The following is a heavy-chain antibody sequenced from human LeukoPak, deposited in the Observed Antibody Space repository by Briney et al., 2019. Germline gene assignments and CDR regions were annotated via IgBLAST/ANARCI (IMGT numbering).Heavy chain of an antibody. V-gene: IGHV3-7*03. CDR3: AKQRYYYDSTIDY. J-gene: IGHJ4*02. CDR1: GFTFSSYW. Sequence: GGSLRLSCAASGFTFSSYWMSWVRQAPGKGLEWVANIKQDGSEKYYVDSVKGRFTISRDNVKNSLYLQMNSLRAEDTAVYYCAKQRYYYDSTIDYWGQGTLVTVSS. CDR2: IKQDGSEK. D-gene: IGHD3-22*01.